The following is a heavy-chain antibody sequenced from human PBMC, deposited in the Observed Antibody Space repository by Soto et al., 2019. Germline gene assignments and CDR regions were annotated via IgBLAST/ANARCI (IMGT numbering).Heavy chain of an antibody. J-gene: IGHJ4*02. D-gene: IGHD1-26*01. CDR3: ARDYGGATLDYFDY. CDR2: INPKSGGT. V-gene: IGHV1-2*02. CDR1: GYTFTGYY. Sequence: HVQLVQSGAEVKKSGASVKVSCKASGYTFTGYYMHWVRQAPGQGLEWMGWINPKSGGTNYAQKFQGRVTMTRDTSISTAYMELSRLRSDDTAVYYCARDYGGATLDYFDYWGQGTLVTVSS.